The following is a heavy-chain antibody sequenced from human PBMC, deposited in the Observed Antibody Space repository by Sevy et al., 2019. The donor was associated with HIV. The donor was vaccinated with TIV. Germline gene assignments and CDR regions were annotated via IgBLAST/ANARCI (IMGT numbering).Heavy chain of an antibody. J-gene: IGHJ6*02. CDR2: IKEDGDEQ. V-gene: IGHV3-7*03. CDR1: GFTFNNYW. D-gene: IGHD3-10*01. Sequence: GGSLRLSCAASGFTFNNYWMSSVRQAPGKGLEWLANIKEDGDEQYYADSLKGRFSISRDNAKNSLYLQMNSLRAEDTAVYYCVRDWRGYFGSGSAYYYYGMDVWGQGTTVTVSS. CDR3: VRDWRGYFGSGSAYYYYGMDV.